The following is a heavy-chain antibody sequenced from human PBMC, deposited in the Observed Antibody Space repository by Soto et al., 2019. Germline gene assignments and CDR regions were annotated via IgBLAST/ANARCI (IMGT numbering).Heavy chain of an antibody. CDR3: ARGGYYDYVWGSYRYLDWFDP. CDR2: IYSGGST. CDR1: GFTVSSNY. D-gene: IGHD3-16*02. Sequence: GGSLRLSCAASGFTVSSNYMSWVRQAPGKGLEWVSVIYSGGSTYYADSVKGRFTISRDNSKNTLYLQMNSLRAEDTAVYYCARGGYYDYVWGSYRYLDWFDPWGQGTLVTVSS. J-gene: IGHJ5*02. V-gene: IGHV3-53*01.